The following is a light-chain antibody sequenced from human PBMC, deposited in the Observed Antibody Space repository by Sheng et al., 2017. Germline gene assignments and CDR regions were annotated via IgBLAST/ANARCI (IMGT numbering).Light chain of an antibody. J-gene: IGKJ2*01. V-gene: IGKV3-15*01. Sequence: EIVMTQSPATLSVSPGERATLSCRASQSVSNNLGWYQQKPGQAPRLLIYGXSTRVHWYPRPGSVAVGPGHSSLSPSAALQSEDFAVYYCQQNNNWPYTFGQGTKLEI. CDR3: QQNNNWPYT. CDR2: GXS. CDR1: QSVSNN.